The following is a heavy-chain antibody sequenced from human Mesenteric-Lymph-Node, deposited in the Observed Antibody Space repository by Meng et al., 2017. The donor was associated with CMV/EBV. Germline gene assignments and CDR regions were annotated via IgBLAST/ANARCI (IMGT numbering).Heavy chain of an antibody. CDR1: GFTFSSYS. CDR2: ISSSSSYI. V-gene: IGHV3-21*01. CDR3: VREIASRI. Sequence: GESLKISCAASGFTFSSYSMNWVRQAPGKGLEWVSSISSSSSYIYYADSVKGRFTISRDNAKNSLYLQMNSLRAEDTAVYYCVREIASRIWGQGTLVTVSS. D-gene: IGHD2-21*01. J-gene: IGHJ4*02.